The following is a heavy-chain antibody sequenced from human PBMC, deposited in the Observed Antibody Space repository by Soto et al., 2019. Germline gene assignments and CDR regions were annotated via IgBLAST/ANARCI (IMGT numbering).Heavy chain of an antibody. CDR2: IYYSGST. D-gene: IGHD2-2*01. V-gene: IGHV4-39*01. CDR1: GGSISSSSYY. CDR3: ARQDIVVVPAAPYWFDP. J-gene: IGHJ5*02. Sequence: PSETLSLTCTVSGGSISSSSYYWGWIRQPPGKGLEWIGSIYYSGSTYYNPSLKSRVTISVDTSKSQFSLKLSSVTAADTAVYYCARQDIVVVPAAPYWFDPWGQGTLVTVSS.